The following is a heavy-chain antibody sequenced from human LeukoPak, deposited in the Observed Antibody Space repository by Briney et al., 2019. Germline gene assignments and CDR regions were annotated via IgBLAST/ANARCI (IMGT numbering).Heavy chain of an antibody. CDR3: AKDTNYYDSSGYRY. J-gene: IGHJ4*02. CDR1: GFTFDDYA. Sequence: GGSLRLSCAASGFTFDDYAMHWVRQAPGKGLEWVSLISGDGGSTYYADSVKGRFTISRDNSKNSLYLQMNSLRTEDTAVYYCAKDTNYYDSSGYRYWGQGTLVTVSS. V-gene: IGHV3-43*02. CDR2: ISGDGGST. D-gene: IGHD3-22*01.